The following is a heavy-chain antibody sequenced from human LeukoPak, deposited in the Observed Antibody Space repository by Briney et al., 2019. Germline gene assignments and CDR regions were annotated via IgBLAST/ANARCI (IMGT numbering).Heavy chain of an antibody. CDR3: ARESGGSYYFDY. D-gene: IGHD1-26*01. J-gene: IGHJ4*02. V-gene: IGHV4-59*01. CDR2: IYYSGST. Sequence: PSETLSLTCTVSGGSISSYYWSWIRQPPGKGLEWVGYIYYSGSTNYNPSLKSRVTISVDTSKNQFSLKLSSVTAADTAVYYCARESGGSYYFDYWGPGTLVTVSS. CDR1: GGSISSYY.